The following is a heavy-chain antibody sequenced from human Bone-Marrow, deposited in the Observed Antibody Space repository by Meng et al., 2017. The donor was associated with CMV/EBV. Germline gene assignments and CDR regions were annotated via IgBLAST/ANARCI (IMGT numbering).Heavy chain of an antibody. Sequence: GESLKISCAASGFTFSNAWMSWVRQAPGKGLEWVANIKQDGSEKYYVDSVKGRFTISRDNAKNSLYMQMNSLRAEDTAVYYCARDEYDSSGLFDYWAQGTLVTVSS. V-gene: IGHV3-7*01. CDR2: IKQDGSEK. CDR3: ARDEYDSSGLFDY. J-gene: IGHJ4*02. CDR1: GFTFSNAW. D-gene: IGHD3-22*01.